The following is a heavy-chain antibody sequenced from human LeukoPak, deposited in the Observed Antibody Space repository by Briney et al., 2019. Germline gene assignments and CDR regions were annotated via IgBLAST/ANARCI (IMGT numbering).Heavy chain of an antibody. CDR1: GGSFSGYY. Sequence: PSETLSLTCAVSGGSFSGYYWSWLRQPPGKGLEWIGEINHSGSTKYNPSLKSRGTISVDTSKNQFSLTLSSVTAAGTAVYYCAREEDCTNGVCYFFDYWGRRTLVTDSS. J-gene: IGHJ4*02. CDR2: INHSGST. CDR3: AREEDCTNGVCYFFDY. V-gene: IGHV4-34*01. D-gene: IGHD2-8*01.